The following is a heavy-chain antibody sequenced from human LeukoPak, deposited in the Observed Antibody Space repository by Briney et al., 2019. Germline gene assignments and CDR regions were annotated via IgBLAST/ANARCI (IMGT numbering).Heavy chain of an antibody. J-gene: IGHJ4*02. CDR2: IFYSGNS. Sequence: SETLSLTCTVSGGSISSSGYYWGWIRQPPGKGLEWIASIFYSGNSYYNPSLKSRVTISVDTSQTQFSLKLSSVTAADTAVYYCADHIAAAGHHYFDYWGQGTLVTVSS. V-gene: IGHV4-39*07. D-gene: IGHD6-13*01. CDR1: GGSISSSGYY. CDR3: ADHIAAAGHHYFDY.